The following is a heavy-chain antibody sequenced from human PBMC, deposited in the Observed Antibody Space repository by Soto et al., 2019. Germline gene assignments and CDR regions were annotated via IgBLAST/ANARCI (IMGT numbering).Heavy chain of an antibody. J-gene: IGHJ4*02. CDR2: ISFDGSNK. CDR3: AKIYSDFWRPFDY. V-gene: IGHV3-30*18. Sequence: QVQLVESGGGVVQPGRSLRLSCAASGFTFSSFGMHWVRQAPGKGLEWVAVISFDGSNKYYADSVKGRFTISRDNSKNTLYLQMNSLRTEDTAVYYCAKIYSDFWRPFDYWGQGTLVTVSS. CDR1: GFTFSSFG. D-gene: IGHD3-3*01.